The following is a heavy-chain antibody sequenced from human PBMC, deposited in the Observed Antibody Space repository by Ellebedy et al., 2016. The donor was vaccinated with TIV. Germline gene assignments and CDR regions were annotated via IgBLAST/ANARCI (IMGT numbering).Heavy chain of an antibody. CDR1: GFTFSDHY. CDR2: TRDKANSYTT. CDR3: ARVNRVGNWFDP. J-gene: IGHJ5*02. Sequence: GESLKISCAASGFTFSDHYMDWVRQAPGKGLEWVGRTRDKANSYTTEYAASVKGRFTISRDDSKNSLYLQMNSLKTEDTAVYYCARVNRVGNWFDPWGQGTLVTVSS. D-gene: IGHD1-26*01. V-gene: IGHV3-72*01.